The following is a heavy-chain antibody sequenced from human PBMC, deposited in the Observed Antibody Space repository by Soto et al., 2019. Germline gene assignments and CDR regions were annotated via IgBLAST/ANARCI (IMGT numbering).Heavy chain of an antibody. D-gene: IGHD3-9*01. V-gene: IGHV3-23*01. CDR2: IGGSGGNT. CDR1: GFTFSSYA. J-gene: IGHJ6*02. Sequence: GGSLRLSCAASGFTFSSYAMSWVRQAPGKGLEWVSSIGGSGGNTYYADSVKGRFTISRDNSKNTLFLQMNILRAEDTAEYYCARVVRYFDTPYGIDVWGQGTTVTVSS. CDR3: ARVVRYFDTPYGIDV.